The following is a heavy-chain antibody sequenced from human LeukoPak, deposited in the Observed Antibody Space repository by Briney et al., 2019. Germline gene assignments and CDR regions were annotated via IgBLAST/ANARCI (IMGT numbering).Heavy chain of an antibody. CDR2: MNPNSGNT. Sequence: ASVKVSCKASGYTFTSYDINWVRQATGQGLEWMGWMNPNSGNTGYAQKFQGRVTMTRNTSISTAYMELSSLRSEDTAVYYCARGRRHIRSTQVGYYYYMDVWSKGTTVTVSS. D-gene: IGHD1-26*01. J-gene: IGHJ6*03. CDR1: GYTFTSYD. CDR3: ARGRRHIRSTQVGYYYYMDV. V-gene: IGHV1-8*01.